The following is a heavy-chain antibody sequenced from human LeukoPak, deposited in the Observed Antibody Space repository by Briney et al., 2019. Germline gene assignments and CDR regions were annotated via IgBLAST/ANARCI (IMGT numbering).Heavy chain of an antibody. J-gene: IGHJ4*02. CDR3: ARGSRHDGFWSGYFTLPDY. D-gene: IGHD3-3*01. Sequence: GRSLRLSCAASGFTFSSYAMHRVRQAPGKGLEWVAVISYDGSNKYYADSVKGRFTISRDNSKNTLYLQMNSLRAEDTAVYYCARGSRHDGFWSGYFTLPDYWGQGTLVTVSS. CDR1: GFTFSSYA. CDR2: ISYDGSNK. V-gene: IGHV3-30-3*01.